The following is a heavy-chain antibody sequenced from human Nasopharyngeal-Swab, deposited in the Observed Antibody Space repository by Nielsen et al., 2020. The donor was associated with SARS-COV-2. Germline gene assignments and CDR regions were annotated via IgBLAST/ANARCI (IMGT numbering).Heavy chain of an antibody. CDR3: AREANDDNNYRRGTEWFDP. D-gene: IGHD1-1*01. CDR1: GYSFRTYG. V-gene: IGHV3-7*01. CDR2: IKQGGGER. Sequence: GESLKISCVASGYSFRTYGMSWVRQAPGKGLEWLATIKQGGGERYYVDSVKGRLTISSDNAKNSVYLQINSLRAEDTAVYYCAREANDDNNYRRGTEWFDPWGQGTLVTVSS. J-gene: IGHJ5*02.